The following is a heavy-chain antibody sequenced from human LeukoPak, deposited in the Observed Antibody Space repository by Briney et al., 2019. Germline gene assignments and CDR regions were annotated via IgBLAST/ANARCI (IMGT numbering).Heavy chain of an antibody. CDR2: ISYSGST. J-gene: IGHJ6*02. CDR3: ARSYDSRGYYYYGMDV. V-gene: IGHV4-59*01. D-gene: IGHD3-22*01. CDR1: GGSINNYH. Sequence: SETLSLTCSVSGGSINNYHWSWIRQPPGRRLEWIGYISYSGSTNYNPSLKSRVIMSVDTSKNLLSLKLYSVTAADTAVYYCARSYDSRGYYYYGMDVWGQGATVTVSS.